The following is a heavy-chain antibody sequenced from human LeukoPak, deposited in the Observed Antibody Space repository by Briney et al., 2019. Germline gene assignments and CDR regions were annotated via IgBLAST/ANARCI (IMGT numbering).Heavy chain of an antibody. Sequence: SETLSLTCTVSGGSLSSSSYYWGWLRQPPGTGLEWIGSIYYSGSTYYNPSLKSRVTISVDTSKNQFSLKLSSVTAADTAVYYCARGILYYDILTGYLLYYFDYWGQGTLVTVSS. D-gene: IGHD3-9*01. CDR1: GGSLSSSSYY. CDR3: ARGILYYDILTGYLLYYFDY. V-gene: IGHV4-39*07. J-gene: IGHJ4*02. CDR2: IYYSGST.